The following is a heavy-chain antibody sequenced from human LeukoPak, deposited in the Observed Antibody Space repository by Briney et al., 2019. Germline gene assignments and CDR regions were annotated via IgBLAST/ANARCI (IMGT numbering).Heavy chain of an antibody. CDR1: GGSISSSSYY. CDR3: AREIVAGLGVSFDI. CDR2: IYPLETT. J-gene: IGHJ3*02. V-gene: IGHV4-61*02. D-gene: IGHD6-19*01. Sequence: SETLSLTCTVSGGSISSSSYYWSWLRQPAGKEPEWIGRIYPLETTNYNPSLKSRVAISVDTSKNQFSLKLSSVTAADTAVYYCAREIVAGLGVSFDIWGQGTMVTVSS.